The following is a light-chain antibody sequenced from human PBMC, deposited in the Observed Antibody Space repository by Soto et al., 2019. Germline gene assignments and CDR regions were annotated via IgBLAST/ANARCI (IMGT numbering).Light chain of an antibody. CDR3: QNYGGSLPWT. J-gene: IGKJ1*01. Sequence: IVLTHSPSTLALSPLERATLSWMSIQSLSNNYLAWYQKKPGQSPRLLIYGASTRATGIPDRFSGSGSGTDFTLTITRLEPEDFAVYYCQNYGGSLPWTFGPGTKVDIK. CDR1: QSLSNNY. CDR2: GAS. V-gene: IGKV3-20*01.